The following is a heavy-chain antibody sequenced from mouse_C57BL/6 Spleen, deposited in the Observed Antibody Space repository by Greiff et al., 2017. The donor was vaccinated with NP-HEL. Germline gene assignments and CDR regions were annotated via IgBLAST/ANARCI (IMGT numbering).Heavy chain of an antibody. D-gene: IGHD3-2*02. Sequence: VQLQQSGGDLVKPGGSLKLSCAASGFTFSSYGMSWVRQTPDKRLEWVATISSGGSYTYYPDSVKGRFTISRDNAKNTLYLQMSSLKSEDTAMYYCARDSSGPSSYFDYWGQGTTLTVSS. CDR1: GFTFSSYG. V-gene: IGHV5-6*01. CDR3: ARDSSGPSSYFDY. CDR2: ISSGGSYT. J-gene: IGHJ2*01.